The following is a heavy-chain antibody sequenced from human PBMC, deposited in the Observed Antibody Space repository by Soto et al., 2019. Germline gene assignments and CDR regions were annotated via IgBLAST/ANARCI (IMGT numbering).Heavy chain of an antibody. V-gene: IGHV1-18*04. Sequence: ASVKVSCKASGHTFTSYGISWVRQAPGQGLEWMGWISAYNGNTNYAQKLQGRVTMTTDTSTSTAYMELRSLRSDDTAVYYCARDPYCSSTSCYQREPPLDYWGQGTLVTVSS. D-gene: IGHD2-2*01. CDR3: ARDPYCSSTSCYQREPPLDY. CDR1: GHTFTSYG. CDR2: ISAYNGNT. J-gene: IGHJ4*02.